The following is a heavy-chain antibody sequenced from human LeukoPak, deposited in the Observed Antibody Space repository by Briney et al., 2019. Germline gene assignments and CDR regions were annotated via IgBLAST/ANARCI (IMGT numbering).Heavy chain of an antibody. CDR3: AKDYDYDFWSGYYDY. CDR2: IRYDGSNK. CDR1: GFTFSSYG. V-gene: IGHV3-30*02. J-gene: IGHJ4*02. D-gene: IGHD3-3*01. Sequence: PGGSLRLSCAASGFTFSSYGMHWVRQAPGKGLEWVAFIRYDGSNKYYADSVKGRFTISRDNSKNTLYLQMNSLRAEDTAVYYCAKDYDYDFWSGYYDYWGQGTLVTVSS.